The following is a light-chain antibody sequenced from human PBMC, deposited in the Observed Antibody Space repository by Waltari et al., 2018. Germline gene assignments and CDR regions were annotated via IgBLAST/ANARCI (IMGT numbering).Light chain of an antibody. V-gene: IGKV3-20*01. CDR3: QQYGSSVMYT. Sequence: VLTQSPGTLSLSPGERVTLSCRASQSLSKRYLAWYQQKPGQAPRPLIYGASSRAAGIPDRFCGSGSGTDFTLTISRLEPEDFAMYYCQQYGSSVMYTFGQGTKLEIK. CDR1: QSLSKRY. CDR2: GAS. J-gene: IGKJ2*01.